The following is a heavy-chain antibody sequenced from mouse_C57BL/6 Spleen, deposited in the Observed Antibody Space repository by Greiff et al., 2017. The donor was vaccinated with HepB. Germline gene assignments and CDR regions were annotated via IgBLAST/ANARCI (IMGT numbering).Heavy chain of an antibody. Sequence: VKVVESGPGLVAPSQSLSITCTVSGFSLTSYGVDWVRQSPGKGLEWLGVIWGVGSTNYNSALKSRLSISKDNSKSQVFLKMNSLQTDDTAMYYCAITGPHWYFDVWGTGTTVTVSS. CDR1: GFSLTSYG. CDR3: AITGPHWYFDV. J-gene: IGHJ1*03. CDR2: IWGVGST. D-gene: IGHD4-1*01. V-gene: IGHV2-6*01.